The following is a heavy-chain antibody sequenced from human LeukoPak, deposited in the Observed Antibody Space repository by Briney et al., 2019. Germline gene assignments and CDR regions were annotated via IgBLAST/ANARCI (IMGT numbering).Heavy chain of an antibody. D-gene: IGHD4-23*01. Sequence: GESLRLSCAASGFTVSSNYMSWVRQAPGKGLEWGSVFYSGASRYYADSVKGRLTISRDNSKNTLYFQMNSLRAEDTAVYYCARGTFYGGNSPFAFDIWGQGTMVTVSS. V-gene: IGHV3-53*05. CDR3: ARGTFYGGNSPFAFDI. CDR1: GFTVSSNY. CDR2: FYSGASR. J-gene: IGHJ3*02.